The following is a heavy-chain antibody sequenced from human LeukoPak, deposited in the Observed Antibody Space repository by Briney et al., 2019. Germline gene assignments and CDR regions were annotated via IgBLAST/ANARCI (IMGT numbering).Heavy chain of an antibody. J-gene: IGHJ4*02. D-gene: IGHD2-2*01. V-gene: IGHV4-38-2*01. CDR3: ARGHCATTSCYSRY. CDR2: IYHTGST. CDR1: GYSISSGYY. Sequence: KTSETLSLTCAVSGYSISSGYYWGWIRQPPGKGLEWIGSIYHTGSTYYNPPLKSRVTISLDTSKNQFSLKLSSVTATDTAVYYCARGHCATTSCYSRYWGQGTLVTVSS.